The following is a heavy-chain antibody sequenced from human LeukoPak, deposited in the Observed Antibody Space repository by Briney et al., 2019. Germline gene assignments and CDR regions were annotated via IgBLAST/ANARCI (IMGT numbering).Heavy chain of an antibody. CDR1: GFTVSTNY. V-gene: IGHV3-53*01. Sequence: PGGSLRLSCAASGFTVSTNYMSWVRQAPGKGLEGGSVIYSGGSTYYADSVKGRFTISRDNSKNTLYLQMNSLRAEDTAMYYCATTYQYSSGFFDYWGQGTLVAVSS. CDR3: ATTYQYSSGFFDY. D-gene: IGHD5-18*01. J-gene: IGHJ4*02. CDR2: IYSGGST.